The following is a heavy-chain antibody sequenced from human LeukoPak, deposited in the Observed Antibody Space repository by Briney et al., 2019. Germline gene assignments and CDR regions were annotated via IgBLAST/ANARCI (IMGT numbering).Heavy chain of an antibody. Sequence: ASVKVSCKASGYTFTSYDINWVRQATGQGLEWMGGFDPEHGETVYAQKFQGRLTMTEDTSTHTAYMELSSLRSDDTAVYYCATDPVGYCNADGCYSVDYWGQGTLVTVSS. CDR2: FDPEHGET. J-gene: IGHJ4*02. D-gene: IGHD2-15*01. V-gene: IGHV1-24*01. CDR3: ATDPVGYCNADGCYSVDY. CDR1: GYTFTSYD.